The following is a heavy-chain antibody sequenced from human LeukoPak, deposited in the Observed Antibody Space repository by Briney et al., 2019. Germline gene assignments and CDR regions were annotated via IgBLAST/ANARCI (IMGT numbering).Heavy chain of an antibody. J-gene: IGHJ4*02. Sequence: SETLSLTCTVSGGSIRSSSYYWAWVRQPPGKGLEWIGSVHYSGSTYYNPSLKSRLTISVDTPKNQFSLNLSSVTAPDTAVYYCERPRREMPTIGDTYYFDYWGQGALVTVSS. CDR1: GGSIRSSSYY. V-gene: IGHV4-39*01. CDR3: ERPRREMPTIGDTYYFDY. D-gene: IGHD5-24*01. CDR2: VHYSGST.